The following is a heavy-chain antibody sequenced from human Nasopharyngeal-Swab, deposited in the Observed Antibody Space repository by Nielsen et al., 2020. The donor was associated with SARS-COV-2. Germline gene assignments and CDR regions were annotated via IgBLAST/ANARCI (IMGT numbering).Heavy chain of an antibody. D-gene: IGHD3-22*01. CDR1: GFTFSSYG. Sequence: SLKISCAASGFTFSSYGMHWVRQAPGKGLEWVAVISYDGSNKYYADSVKGRFTISRDNSKNTLYLQMNSLRAEDTAVYYCAKDPQRYYYDSSGYYFDYWGQGTLVTVSS. J-gene: IGHJ4*02. CDR3: AKDPQRYYYDSSGYYFDY. CDR2: ISYDGSNK. V-gene: IGHV3-30*18.